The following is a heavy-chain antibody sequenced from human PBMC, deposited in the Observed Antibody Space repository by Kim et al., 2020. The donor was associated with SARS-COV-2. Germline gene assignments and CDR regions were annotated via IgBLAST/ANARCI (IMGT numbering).Heavy chain of an antibody. Sequence: TYYNPSLKRRVTISLDTSRNQFYLRLTSVTATDTAVYYCARGDYFYYAMDIWGQGTTVTVSS. CDR2: T. V-gene: IGHV4-30-2*04. J-gene: IGHJ6*02. CDR3: ARGDYFYYAMDI.